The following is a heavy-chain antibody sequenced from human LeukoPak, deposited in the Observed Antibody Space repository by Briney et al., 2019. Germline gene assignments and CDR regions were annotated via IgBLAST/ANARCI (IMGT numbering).Heavy chain of an antibody. D-gene: IGHD5-24*01. J-gene: IGHJ5*02. V-gene: IGHV1-2*02. CDR3: ARDSRWLQLFGWFDP. CDR1: GYTFTGYY. CDR2: INPNSGGT. Sequence: GASVKVSRKASGYTFTGYYMHWVRQAPGQGLEWMGWINPNSGGTNYAQKFQGRVTMTRDTSISTAYMELSRLRSDDTAVYYCARDSRWLQLFGWFDPWGQGTLVTVSS.